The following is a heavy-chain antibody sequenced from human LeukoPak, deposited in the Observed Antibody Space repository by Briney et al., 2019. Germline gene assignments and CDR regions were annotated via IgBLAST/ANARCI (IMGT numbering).Heavy chain of an antibody. Sequence: GGSRRLSCAASGFTFGGYGMRWVRQAPGKGLEWVAVIWFDGSNKYYADSVKGRFTISRDNSKNTLYLQMNSLRGEDTAVYFCARDIRYCSGGRRPIDYWGQGTLVTVSS. CDR1: GFTFGGYG. V-gene: IGHV3-33*08. J-gene: IGHJ4*02. CDR3: ARDIRYCSGGRRPIDY. CDR2: IWFDGSNK. D-gene: IGHD2-15*01.